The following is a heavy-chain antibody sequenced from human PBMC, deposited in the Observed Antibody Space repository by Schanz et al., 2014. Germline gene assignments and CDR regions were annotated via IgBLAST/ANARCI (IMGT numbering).Heavy chain of an antibody. CDR2: ISHSGGSK. V-gene: IGHV3-23*01. CDR1: GFTFNSYA. Sequence: DVQLLESGEGLVQPGGSLRLSCAASGFTFNSYAMTWVRQAPGKGLEWVSSISHSGGSKYYADSVKGRFTISRDNSENSLYLQMNSLSADDTAVFYCAKGMGYCSGGTCCDCYYYGLDVWGRGTTVTVSS. J-gene: IGHJ6*02. CDR3: AKGMGYCSGGTCCDCYYYGLDV. D-gene: IGHD2-15*01.